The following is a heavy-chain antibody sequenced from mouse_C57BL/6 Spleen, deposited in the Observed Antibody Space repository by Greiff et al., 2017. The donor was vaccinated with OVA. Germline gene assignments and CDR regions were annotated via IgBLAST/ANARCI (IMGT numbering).Heavy chain of an antibody. D-gene: IGHD2-4*01. Sequence: VQLQQPGAELVKPGASVKLSCKASGYTFTSYWMHWVKQRPGQGLEWIGMIHPNSGSTNYNEKFKSKATLTVDKSSSTAYIQLSSLTSEDSAVYYCARRPLIYYDYDGAMDYWGQGTSVTVSS. CDR1: GYTFTSYW. CDR2: IHPNSGST. CDR3: ARRPLIYYDYDGAMDY. J-gene: IGHJ4*01. V-gene: IGHV1-64*01.